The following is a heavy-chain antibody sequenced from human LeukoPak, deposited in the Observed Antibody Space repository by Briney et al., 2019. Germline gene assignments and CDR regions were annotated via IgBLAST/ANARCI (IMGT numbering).Heavy chain of an antibody. CDR2: IMGSGGGT. CDR3: AKDGSITMIVVVITEFDY. V-gene: IGHV3-23*01. Sequence: GGSLRLSCAASGFTFNIYAMSWVRQAPGKGLEWVSSIMGSGGGTFYADSVKDRFTISRDNSKNTLYLQMSRLRVEDTAVYYCAKDGSITMIVVVITEFDYWGQGTLVTVSS. J-gene: IGHJ4*02. CDR1: GFTFNIYA. D-gene: IGHD3-22*01.